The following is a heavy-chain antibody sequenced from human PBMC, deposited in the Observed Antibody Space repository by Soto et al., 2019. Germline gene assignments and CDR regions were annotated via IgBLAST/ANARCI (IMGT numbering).Heavy chain of an antibody. CDR2: ISAYNGNT. V-gene: IGHV1-18*01. CDR1: GYTFTSYA. J-gene: IGHJ4*02. Sequence: GASVKVSCKASGYTFTSYAISWVRQAPGQGLEWMGWISAYNGNTNYAQKLQGWVTMTRDTSISTAYMELSRLRSDDTAVYYCATETIIAAAGTLYYWGQGTLVTVSS. CDR3: ATETIIAAAGTLYY. D-gene: IGHD6-13*01.